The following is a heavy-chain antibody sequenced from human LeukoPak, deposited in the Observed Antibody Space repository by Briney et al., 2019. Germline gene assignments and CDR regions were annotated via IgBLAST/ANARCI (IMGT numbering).Heavy chain of an antibody. CDR2: IASSSSM. CDR3: ARVIGSYGDSAY. V-gene: IGHV3-69-1*01. CDR1: GFTFSNYA. Sequence: PGGSLRLSCAASGFTFSNYAMSWVRQAPGKGLEWISYIASSSSMYYADSVKGRFTISRDNAKNSLYLQMNSLTAEDTAVYYCARVIGSYGDSAYWGQGTLVTVSS. D-gene: IGHD4-17*01. J-gene: IGHJ4*02.